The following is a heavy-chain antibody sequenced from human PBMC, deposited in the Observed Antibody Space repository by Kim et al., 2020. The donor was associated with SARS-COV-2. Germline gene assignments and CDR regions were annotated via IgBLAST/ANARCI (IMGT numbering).Heavy chain of an antibody. D-gene: IGHD1-26*01. V-gene: IGHV3-11*04. J-gene: IGHJ5*02. CDR2: ISSSGSTI. Sequence: GGSLRLSCAASGFTFSDYYMSWIRQAPGKGLEWVSYISSSGSTIYYADSVKGRFTISRDNPKNSLYLQMNSLRAEDTAVYYCAREAKLNWFDPWGQGTLVTVSS. CDR3: AREAKLNWFDP. CDR1: GFTFSDYY.